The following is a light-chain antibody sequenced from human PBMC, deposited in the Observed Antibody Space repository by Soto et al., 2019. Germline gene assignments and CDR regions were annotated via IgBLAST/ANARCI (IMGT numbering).Light chain of an antibody. CDR1: QSVRSI. J-gene: IGKJ1*01. V-gene: IGKV3D-15*01. CDR2: DAS. Sequence: EIVMTQSPATLSVSPGERATLSCRASQSVRSILAWYQQKPGQAPRLLIYDASTRDTGIPARFSGSGSGTEFTLTISSLQSEDYAVYYCQPYNDWPSWTFGQGTKVDIK. CDR3: QPYNDWPSWT.